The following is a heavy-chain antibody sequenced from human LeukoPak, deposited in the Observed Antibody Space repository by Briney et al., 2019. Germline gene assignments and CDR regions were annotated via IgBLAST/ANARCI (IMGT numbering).Heavy chain of an antibody. D-gene: IGHD5-24*01. CDR2: ISSSSSYI. CDR3: ARDLVVEMATTAEDY. J-gene: IGHJ4*02. CDR1: GFTFSRYI. V-gene: IGHV3-21*01. Sequence: SGGSLRLSCAASGFTFSRYIMNWVRQAPGKGLEWVSSISSSSSYISYADSVKGRFTISRDSAKNSLYLQMNSLRAEDTAVYYCARDLVVEMATTAEDYWGQGTLVTVSS.